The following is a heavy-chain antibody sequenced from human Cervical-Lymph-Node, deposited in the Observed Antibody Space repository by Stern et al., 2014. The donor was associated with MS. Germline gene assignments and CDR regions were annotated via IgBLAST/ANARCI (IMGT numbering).Heavy chain of an antibody. D-gene: IGHD4-23*01. CDR2: INPDTGNP. J-gene: IGHJ4*02. Sequence: QVQLVQSGSELRKPGASVKVSCKASGYPFTSEAMNWVRQAPGQEFEWMGWINPDTGNPTYAQGFAGRFVFSLDASVSTAYLQIRDLKAEDTAVYYCTRGPVASFDFWGQGTLVTVSS. V-gene: IGHV7-4-1*02. CDR3: TRGPVASFDF. CDR1: GYPFTSEA.